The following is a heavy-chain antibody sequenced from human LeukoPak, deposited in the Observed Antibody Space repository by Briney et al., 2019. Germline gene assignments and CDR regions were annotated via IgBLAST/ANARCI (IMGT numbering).Heavy chain of an antibody. Sequence: ASVKVSCKVSGYTFSSYAMHWVRQAPGQGLEWMGWINTNTGNPTYAQGFTGRFVFSLDTSVSTAYLQISSLKAEDTAVYYCARARIAAAGRNAFDIWGQGTMVTVSS. J-gene: IGHJ3*02. V-gene: IGHV7-4-1*02. D-gene: IGHD6-13*01. CDR3: ARARIAAAGRNAFDI. CDR1: GYTFSSYA. CDR2: INTNTGNP.